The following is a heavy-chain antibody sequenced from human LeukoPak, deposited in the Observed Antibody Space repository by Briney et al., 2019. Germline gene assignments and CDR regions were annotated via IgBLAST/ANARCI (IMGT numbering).Heavy chain of an antibody. CDR3: AREGDGYIPDY. CDR1: GFTFSSYS. Sequence: GGSLRLSCAASGFTFSSYSMNWVRQAPGKGLEWVSSISSSSGYIYYADSVKGRFTISRDNAKNSLYLQMNSLRAEDTAVYYCAREGDGYIPDYWGQGTLVTVSS. D-gene: IGHD5-24*01. J-gene: IGHJ4*02. CDR2: ISSSSGYI. V-gene: IGHV3-21*01.